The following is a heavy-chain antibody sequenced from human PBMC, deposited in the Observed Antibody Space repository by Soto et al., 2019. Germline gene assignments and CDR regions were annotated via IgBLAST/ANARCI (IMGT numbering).Heavy chain of an antibody. D-gene: IGHD3-3*01. CDR2: FDPEDGET. CDR3: ATTIVGLRFLEWLLSFDY. CDR1: GYTLTGLS. Sequence: ASVKVSCKVSGYTLTGLSMHWVRQAPGKGLEWMGGFDPEDGETIYAQKFQGRVTMTEDTSTDTAYMELSSLRSEDTAVYYCATTIVGLRFLEWLLSFDYWGQGTLVTVSS. J-gene: IGHJ4*02. V-gene: IGHV1-24*01.